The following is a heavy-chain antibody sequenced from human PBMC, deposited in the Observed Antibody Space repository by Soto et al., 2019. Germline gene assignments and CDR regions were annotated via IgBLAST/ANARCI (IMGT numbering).Heavy chain of an antibody. CDR3: ASNIYCISTSCYYDY. CDR1: GGTFSSYT. D-gene: IGHD2-2*01. J-gene: IGHJ4*02. Sequence: SVKVSCKASGGTFSSYTISWVRQAPGQGLEWMGRIIPIFGTANYAQKFQGRVTITADESTSTAYMELSSLRSEDTAVYYCASNIYCISTSCYYDYWGQGTLVTVSS. CDR2: IIPIFGTA. V-gene: IGHV1-69*13.